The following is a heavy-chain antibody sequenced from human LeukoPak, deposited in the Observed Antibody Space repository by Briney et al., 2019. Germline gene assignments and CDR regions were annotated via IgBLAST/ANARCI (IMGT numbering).Heavy chain of an antibody. D-gene: IGHD3-22*01. V-gene: IGHV3-15*07. Sequence: GGFLRLSCAASGFTFSSYSMNWVRQAPGKGLEWVGRIRSNSDGGTIDYAAPVKGRFTLSRDDSKTTLYLQMNSLQTEDTAVYYCATDFYDSTWGQGTLVTVSS. CDR3: ATDFYDST. J-gene: IGHJ5*02. CDR2: IRSNSDGGTI. CDR1: GFTFSSYS.